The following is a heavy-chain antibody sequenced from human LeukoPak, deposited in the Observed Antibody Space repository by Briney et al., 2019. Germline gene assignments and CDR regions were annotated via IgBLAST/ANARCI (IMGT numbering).Heavy chain of an antibody. CDR2: IYPGDSDT. V-gene: IGHV5-51*01. CDR3: ARRHCTNGVCSAYFDY. Sequence: ASVKVSCKASGYTFTGYYMHWVRQMPGKGLEWMGIIYPGDSDTRYSPSFQGQVTISADKSISTAYLQWSSLKASDTAMYYCARRHCTNGVCSAYFDYWGQGTLVTVSS. CDR1: GYTFTGYY. J-gene: IGHJ4*02. D-gene: IGHD2-8*01.